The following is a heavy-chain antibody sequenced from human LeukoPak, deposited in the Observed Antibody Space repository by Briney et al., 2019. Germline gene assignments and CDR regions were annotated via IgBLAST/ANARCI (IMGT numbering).Heavy chain of an antibody. V-gene: IGHV3-74*01. CDR3: AREEEDITVATSGAFDI. Sequence: PGGSLRLSCAASGFTFNRFWMHWVRHAPGKGLVWVSRIISDGSSTNYADSVKGRFTISRDNAKNTLYLHMNSLRAEDTALYYCAREEEDITVATSGAFDIWGQGTMVTVSS. CDR2: IISDGSST. J-gene: IGHJ3*02. D-gene: IGHD6-19*01. CDR1: GFTFNRFW.